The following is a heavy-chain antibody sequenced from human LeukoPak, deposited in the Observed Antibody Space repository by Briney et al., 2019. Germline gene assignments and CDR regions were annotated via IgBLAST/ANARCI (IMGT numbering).Heavy chain of an antibody. Sequence: GGSLRLSCAASGFTFSSYSMNWVRQAPGKGLEWVSYISSSSSTIYYADSVKGRFTISRDNAKNSLYLQMNSLRAEDTAVYYCAKDPLGRYWGQGTLVTVSS. CDR2: ISSSSSTI. J-gene: IGHJ4*02. V-gene: IGHV3-48*01. CDR1: GFTFSSYS. CDR3: AKDPLGRY.